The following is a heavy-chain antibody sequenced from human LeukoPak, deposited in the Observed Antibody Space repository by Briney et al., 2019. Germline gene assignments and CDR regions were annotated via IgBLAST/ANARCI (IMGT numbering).Heavy chain of an antibody. CDR3: ARDFYWDGSGSYFDAFDI. V-gene: IGHV1-46*01. CDR1: GYTFTSYY. Sequence: ASVKVSCKASGYTFTSYYLHWVRQAPGQGLEWMGIINPSGGSPNYAQKFQGRVTMTTDTSTSTVYMELRSLRSDDTAVYYCARDFYWDGSGSYFDAFDIWGQGTMVTVSS. J-gene: IGHJ3*02. CDR2: INPSGGSP. D-gene: IGHD3-10*01.